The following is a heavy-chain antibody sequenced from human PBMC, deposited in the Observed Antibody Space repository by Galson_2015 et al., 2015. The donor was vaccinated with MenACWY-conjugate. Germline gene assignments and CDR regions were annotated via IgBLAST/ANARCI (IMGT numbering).Heavy chain of an antibody. Sequence: SLRLSCAASGFTFSDYYMSWIRQAPGKGLEWVSYISSSSSYTNYADSVKGRFTISRDNAKNSLYLQMNSLRAEDTAVYYCARVTVPDGYNYVDAFDIWGQGTMVTVSS. CDR2: ISSSSSYT. J-gene: IGHJ3*02. CDR3: ARVTVPDGYNYVDAFDI. V-gene: IGHV3-11*05. D-gene: IGHD5-24*01. CDR1: GFTFSDYY.